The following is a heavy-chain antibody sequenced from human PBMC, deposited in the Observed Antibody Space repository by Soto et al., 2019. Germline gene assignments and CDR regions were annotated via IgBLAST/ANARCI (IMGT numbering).Heavy chain of an antibody. CDR2: IYYSGST. D-gene: IGHD1-26*01. CDR3: ATYSGSYSAFDI. J-gene: IGHJ3*02. Sequence: QVQLQESGPGLVKPSETLSLTCTVSGGSVSSGSYYWSWIRQPPGKGLEWIGYIYYSGSTNYNPSLRRRVTISVDTSKNQFSLKLSSVTAADTAVYYCATYSGSYSAFDIWGQGTMVTVSS. CDR1: GGSVSSGSYY. V-gene: IGHV4-61*01.